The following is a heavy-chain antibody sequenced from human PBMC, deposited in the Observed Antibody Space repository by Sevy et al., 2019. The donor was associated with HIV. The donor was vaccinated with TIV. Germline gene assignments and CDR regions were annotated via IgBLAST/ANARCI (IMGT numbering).Heavy chain of an antibody. CDR2: ISNDGSSK. D-gene: IGHD6-19*01. V-gene: IGHV3-30-3*01. CDR3: TRDAGYSTGWYPSDY. J-gene: IGHJ4*02. Sequence: GGSLRLSCAASGFSVSTHAMHWVRQAPGKGLEWVALISNDGSSKYYAYSVKGRLTISRDNSKNTLYLQMSSLRPDDTAVYYCTRDAGYSTGWYPSDYWGQGTLVTVSS. CDR1: GFSVSTHA.